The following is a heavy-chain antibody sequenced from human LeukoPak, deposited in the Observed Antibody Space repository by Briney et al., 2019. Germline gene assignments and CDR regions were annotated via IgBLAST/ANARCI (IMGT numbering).Heavy chain of an antibody. CDR3: ARARSYGPLSFDY. Sequence: GGSLRLSCAASGFTFSSYAMHWVRQAPGKGLEWVAVISYDGSNKYYADSVKGRFTISRDNAKNTLYLQMNSLRAEDTAVYYCARARSYGPLSFDYWGQGTLVTVSS. V-gene: IGHV3-30*04. D-gene: IGHD5-18*01. J-gene: IGHJ4*02. CDR2: ISYDGSNK. CDR1: GFTFSSYA.